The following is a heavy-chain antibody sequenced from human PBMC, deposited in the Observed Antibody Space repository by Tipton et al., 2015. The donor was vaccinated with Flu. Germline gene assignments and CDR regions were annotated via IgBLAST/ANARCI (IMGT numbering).Heavy chain of an antibody. CDR3: ASLLPPSPLFWGSGSYFGSW. CDR2: IYYSGST. CDR1: GGSISSGDYY. J-gene: IGHJ4*02. D-gene: IGHD3-10*01. Sequence: TLSLTCTVSGGSISSGDYYWSWIRQPPGKGLEWIGYIYYSGSTYYNPSLKSRVTISVDMSKNQFSLKLSSVTAADTAVYYCASLLPPSPLFWGSGSYFGSWWGQGTLVTVSS. V-gene: IGHV4-30-4*01.